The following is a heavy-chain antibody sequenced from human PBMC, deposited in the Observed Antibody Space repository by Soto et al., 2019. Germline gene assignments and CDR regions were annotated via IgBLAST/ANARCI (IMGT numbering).Heavy chain of an antibody. V-gene: IGHV4-4*07. CDR1: GGSIRSNY. Sequence: SETLSLTCNVSGGSIRSNYWSWIRQPAGKALEWIGRIYTSGTTNYNPSLKSRATMLIDTSKNQFSLILSSVTAADTGVYYCAREGASGLGMDVWGQGPRSPSP. J-gene: IGHJ6*02. CDR3: AREGASGLGMDV. D-gene: IGHD1-26*01. CDR2: IYTSGTT.